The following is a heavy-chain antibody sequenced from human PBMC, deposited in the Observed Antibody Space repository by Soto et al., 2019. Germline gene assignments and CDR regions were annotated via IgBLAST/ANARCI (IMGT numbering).Heavy chain of an antibody. CDR3: ATSPPLTSITIFGVDPYYFDY. Sequence: GGSLRLSCAASGFTFSSYSMNWVRQAPGKGLEWVSYISSSSSTIYYADSVKGRFTISRDNSKNTLYLQMNSLRAEDTAVYYCATSPPLTSITIFGVDPYYFDYWGQGTLVTVSS. CDR1: GFTFSSYS. J-gene: IGHJ4*02. V-gene: IGHV3-48*01. D-gene: IGHD3-3*01. CDR2: ISSSSSTI.